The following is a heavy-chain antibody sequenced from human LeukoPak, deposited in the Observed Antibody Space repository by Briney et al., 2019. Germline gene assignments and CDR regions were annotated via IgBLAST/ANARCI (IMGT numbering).Heavy chain of an antibody. CDR1: GYTFTSYY. J-gene: IGHJ6*02. Sequence: ASVKVSCKASGYTFTSYYMHWVRQAPGQGLEWMGMINPSDGRTTYAQKFQGKVTMTRDTSTSTVYMELSRLRSDDTAVYYCARYYGSGSYHMDVWGQGTTVTVSS. CDR3: ARYYGSGSYHMDV. V-gene: IGHV1-46*01. CDR2: INPSDGRT. D-gene: IGHD3-10*01.